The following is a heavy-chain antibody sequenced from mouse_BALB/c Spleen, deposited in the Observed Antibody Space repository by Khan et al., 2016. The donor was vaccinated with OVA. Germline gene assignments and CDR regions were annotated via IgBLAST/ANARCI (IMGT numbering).Heavy chain of an antibody. CDR1: GYSFTSYW. V-gene: IGHV1-5*01. CDR2: IYPGNSDT. Sequence: EVQLQQSGTVLARPGASVKMSCKASGYSFTSYWMYWVKQRPGQGLEWIGGIYPGNSDTDYNQKFKGKVKLTAGTSASTAYMELSSLTNEDSAVYYCTRGGYSSFAYWGQGTLVTVSA. D-gene: IGHD1-3*01. CDR3: TRGGYSSFAY. J-gene: IGHJ3*01.